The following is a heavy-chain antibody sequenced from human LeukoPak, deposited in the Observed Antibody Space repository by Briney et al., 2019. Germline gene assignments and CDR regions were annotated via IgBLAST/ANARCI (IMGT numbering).Heavy chain of an antibody. J-gene: IGHJ4*02. CDR3: AKWGEYYYESSGYSDY. CDR2: ISGSGGST. CDR1: GFTFSSYA. D-gene: IGHD3-22*01. Sequence: GGSLRLSCAASGFTFSSYAMSWVRQAPGKGLEWVSAISGSGGSTYYADSVKGRFTISRDNSKNTLYLQMNSLRAEDTAVYYCAKWGEYYYESSGYSDYWGQGTLVTVSS. V-gene: IGHV3-23*01.